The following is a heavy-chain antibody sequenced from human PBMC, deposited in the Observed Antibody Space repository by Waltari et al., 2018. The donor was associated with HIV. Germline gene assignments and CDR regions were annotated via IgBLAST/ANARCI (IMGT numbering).Heavy chain of an antibody. J-gene: IGHJ4*02. CDR3: ARDRGDSFFPY. V-gene: IGHV3-53*01. CDR1: GFTVSSNY. Sequence: EVQLVQSGGGLIQPGGSLRLSCAASGFTVSSNYMSWVRQAPGQGVEWVSVFCSGGSTFYAYSVQGRFTISRDNAKNTLFLQLNSLRAEDAAVYYCARDRGDSFFPYGGQGTLVTVSS. CDR2: FCSGGST. D-gene: IGHD5-18*01.